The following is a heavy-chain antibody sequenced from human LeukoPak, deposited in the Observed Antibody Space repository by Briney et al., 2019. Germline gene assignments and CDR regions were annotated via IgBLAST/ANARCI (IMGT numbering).Heavy chain of an antibody. CDR3: ARGLTTVSSYNWFDP. CDR2: INHSGST. CDR1: GGSFSGYY. V-gene: IGHV4-34*01. D-gene: IGHD4-4*01. Sequence: SETLSLACAVYGGSFSGYYWSWIRQPPGKGLEWIGEINHSGSTNYNPSLKSRVTISVDTSKNQFSLKLSSVTAADTAVYYCARGLTTVSSYNWFDPWGQGTLVTVSS. J-gene: IGHJ5*02.